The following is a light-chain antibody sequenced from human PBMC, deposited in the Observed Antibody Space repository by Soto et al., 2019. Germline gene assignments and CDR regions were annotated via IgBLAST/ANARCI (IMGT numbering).Light chain of an antibody. V-gene: IGLV2-8*01. J-gene: IGLJ1*01. CDR3: SSYAGSNNYV. Sequence: SVLTQPPSASGSPGQSVTISCTGTSSDVGGYNYVSWYQQHPSKAPKLMIYEVSKRPSGVPDRFSGSKSGNTASLTVSGLQAEDEADYYCSSYAGSNNYVFGTGTKVTVL. CDR2: EVS. CDR1: SSDVGGYNY.